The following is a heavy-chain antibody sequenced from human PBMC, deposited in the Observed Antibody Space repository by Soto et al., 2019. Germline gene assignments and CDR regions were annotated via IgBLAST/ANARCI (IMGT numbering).Heavy chain of an antibody. CDR1: GFTFSNFA. D-gene: IGHD2-2*01. CDR2: ISGNGAVT. V-gene: IGHV3-23*01. Sequence: EVQLLESGGGLVQPGGSLRLSCTASGFTFSNFAMSWVRQAPGKGLEWVSVISGNGAVTFYADSVKGRFTISRDNSKNTLFLQMNSLRAEDTAVYYCAKRRGYCSGNTCPALYFDLWGRGTLVTVSS. J-gene: IGHJ2*01. CDR3: AKRRGYCSGNTCPALYFDL.